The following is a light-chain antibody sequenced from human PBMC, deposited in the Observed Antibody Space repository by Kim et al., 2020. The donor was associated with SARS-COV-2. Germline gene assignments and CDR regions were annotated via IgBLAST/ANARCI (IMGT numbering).Light chain of an antibody. V-gene: IGKV4-1*01. J-gene: IGKJ2*01. CDR1: QSVFYRSSNKNY. CDR3: QEYYSVPFT. Sequence: DIVMTQSPDSLAVSLGERATINCKSSQSVFYRSSNKNYLAWYQQKPRQPPKLLIYWASTRESGVPDRFSGSGSGTDFTLTISSLQAEDVAVYFCQEYYSVPFTFGQGTKREI. CDR2: WAS.